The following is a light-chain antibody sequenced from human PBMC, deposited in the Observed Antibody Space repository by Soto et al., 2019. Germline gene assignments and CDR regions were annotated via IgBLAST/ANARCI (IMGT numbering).Light chain of an antibody. Sequence: DIQMTQSPPTLSASVGDRVTMTCRDSQPISSWLALSHQKPGKAPKLLIYDASNLKSGGPSRFSDSGSGTEFTLTLSSLQPEDFGIYYCQQYENYWTFGQGTKVEVK. CDR1: QPISSW. V-gene: IGKV1-5*01. CDR3: QQYENYWT. J-gene: IGKJ1*01. CDR2: DAS.